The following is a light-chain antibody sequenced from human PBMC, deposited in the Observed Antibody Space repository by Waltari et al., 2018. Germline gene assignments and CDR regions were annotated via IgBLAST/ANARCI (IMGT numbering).Light chain of an antibody. CDR3: CSYAGSYPYV. Sequence: QSALTQPRSVSGSPGQSVTISCTGTSSDVGGYNYVSWYQQHPGKAPKLMIYDVSKRPSGVAAGFSGSKSGNTASLTISGLQAEDEADYYCCSYAGSYPYVFGTGTKVTVL. J-gene: IGLJ1*01. CDR1: SSDVGGYNY. V-gene: IGLV2-11*01. CDR2: DVS.